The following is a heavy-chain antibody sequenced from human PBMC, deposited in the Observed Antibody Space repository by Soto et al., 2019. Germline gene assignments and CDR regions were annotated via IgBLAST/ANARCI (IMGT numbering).Heavy chain of an antibody. D-gene: IGHD6-6*01. Sequence: GASVKVSCKASGYTFTGYYMHWVRQAPGQGLEWMGWINPNSGGTNYAQKFQGRVTMTRDTSISTAYMELSRLRSDDTAVYYCARHTRGLLAARHYYYGMGVWGQGTTVTVSS. CDR3: ARHTRGLLAARHYYYGMGV. CDR2: INPNSGGT. J-gene: IGHJ6*02. V-gene: IGHV1-2*02. CDR1: GYTFTGYY.